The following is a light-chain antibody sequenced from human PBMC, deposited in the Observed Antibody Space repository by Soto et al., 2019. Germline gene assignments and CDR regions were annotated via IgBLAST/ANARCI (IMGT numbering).Light chain of an antibody. CDR3: QQRSNWSRVT. J-gene: IGKJ3*01. CDR1: QSVSRY. V-gene: IGKV3-11*01. CDR2: DAS. Sequence: EFVLTQSPATLSLSPGERATLSCRASQSVSRYLAWYQQKPGQAPRLLIYDASNRATGIPARFSGSGSGTDFTLTISSLEPEDFAVYYCQQRSNWSRVTFGPGTKVDIK.